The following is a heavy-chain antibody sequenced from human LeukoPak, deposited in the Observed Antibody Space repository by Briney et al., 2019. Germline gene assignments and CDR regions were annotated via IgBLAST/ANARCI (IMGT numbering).Heavy chain of an antibody. V-gene: IGHV1-24*01. CDR3: ATAKSLEWLLDY. CDR1: GYTLTELS. D-gene: IGHD3-3*01. Sequence: GASVKVSCKVSGYTLTELSMHWVRQAPGKGLEWMGGFDPEDGETIYAQKFQGRVTMTEDTSTDTAYMELSSLRSEDTAVYYCATAKSLEWLLDYWGQGTLVTVSS. J-gene: IGHJ4*02. CDR2: FDPEDGET.